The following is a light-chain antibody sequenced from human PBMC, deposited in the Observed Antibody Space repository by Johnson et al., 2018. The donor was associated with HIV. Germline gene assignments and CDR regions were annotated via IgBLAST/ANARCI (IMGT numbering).Light chain of an antibody. CDR1: SSNIGNNY. V-gene: IGLV1-51*02. CDR2: ENN. J-gene: IGLJ1*01. CDR3: GTWKSSLSAGGV. Sequence: QSMLTQPPSVSAAPGQKVTISCSGSSSNIGNNYVSWYQQLPGTAPKLLIYENNKRPSGIPDRFSGSKSGTSATLGFTGLQTGDEADYYCGTWKSSLSAGGVVGPGTKVTVL.